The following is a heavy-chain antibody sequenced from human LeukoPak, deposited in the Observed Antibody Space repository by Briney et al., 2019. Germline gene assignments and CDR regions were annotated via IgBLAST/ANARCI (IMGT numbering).Heavy chain of an antibody. CDR1: GITLSNYG. Sequence: PGGSLSLSCVVSGITLSNYGMSWVRQAPGKGREWVAGIRDRGCRTNSGNCVKARFTISRDRPKNTLYLQMNSLRAEDTAVYFCAKRGVVIRVILVGFHKEAYYFDSWGQGALVTVSS. CDR2: IRDRGCRT. D-gene: IGHD3-22*01. V-gene: IGHV3-23*01. J-gene: IGHJ4*02. CDR3: AKRGVVIRVILVGFHKEAYYFDS.